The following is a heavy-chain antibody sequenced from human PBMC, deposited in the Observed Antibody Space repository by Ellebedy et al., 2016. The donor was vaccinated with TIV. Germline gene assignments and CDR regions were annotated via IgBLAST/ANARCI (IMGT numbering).Heavy chain of an antibody. J-gene: IGHJ4*02. CDR2: ISYDGSNK. CDR3: AGGPNWGSLFDY. CDR1: GYSFTSYG. D-gene: IGHD7-27*01. Sequence: SCXASGYSFTSYGMHWVRQAPGKGLEWVALISYDGSNKYYADSVKGRFTISRDNSKNTLYLQMNSLRAEDTAVYYCAGGPNWGSLFDYWGQGTLVTVSS. V-gene: IGHV3-33*05.